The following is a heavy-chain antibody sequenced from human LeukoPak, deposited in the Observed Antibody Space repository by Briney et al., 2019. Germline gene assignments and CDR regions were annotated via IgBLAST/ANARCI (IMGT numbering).Heavy chain of an antibody. CDR2: VHKSGST. CDR3: AKELVGAPTPVVY. J-gene: IGHJ4*02. D-gene: IGHD1-26*01. V-gene: IGHV4-4*02. CDR1: TDSINSNW. Sequence: SETLSLTCAVSTDSINSNWWSWVRQPPGKGLEWIGEVHKSGSTNYYPSLQSQVTISIDKSKNQIALELTSVTAAATALYICAKELVGAPTPVVYCGQGILVTVSS.